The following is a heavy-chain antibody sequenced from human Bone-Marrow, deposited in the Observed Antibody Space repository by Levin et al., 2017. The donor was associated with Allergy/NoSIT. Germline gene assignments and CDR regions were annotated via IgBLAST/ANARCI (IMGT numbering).Heavy chain of an antibody. J-gene: IGHJ4*02. CDR1: GFTFSDYY. CDR2: ISSSGSTI. D-gene: IGHD6-6*01. V-gene: IGHV3-11*01. Sequence: LSLTCAASGFTFSDYYMSWIRQAPGKGLEWVSYISSSGSTIYYADSVKGRFTISRDNAKNSLYLQMNSLRAEDTAVYYCARGEHGSSSARFDYWGQGTLVTVSS. CDR3: ARGEHGSSSARFDY.